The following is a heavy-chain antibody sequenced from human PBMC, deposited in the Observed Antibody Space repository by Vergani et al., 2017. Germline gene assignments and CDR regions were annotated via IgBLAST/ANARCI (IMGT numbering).Heavy chain of an antibody. CDR3: ARGLSGYCSGDKCYIHPWFDS. Sequence: QVLLVQSGAEVKKPGASVRVSCKTSGYTFTNYYIHWVRRATGQGLEWMGWMNPISGNTGFAQKFRGRVTITRDTSISTAYMELSSLRSEDTAIYYCARGLSGYCSGDKCYIHPWFDSWGPGTLVTVSS. CDR1: GYTFTNYY. CDR2: MNPISGNT. V-gene: IGHV1-8*03. D-gene: IGHD2-15*01. J-gene: IGHJ5*01.